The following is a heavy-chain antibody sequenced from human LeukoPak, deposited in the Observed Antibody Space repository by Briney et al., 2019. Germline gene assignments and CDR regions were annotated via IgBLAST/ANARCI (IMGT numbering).Heavy chain of an antibody. D-gene: IGHD2-2*02. V-gene: IGHV3-7*01. Sequence: QPGGSLRLSCATSGFTFSSYWMSWVRQAPGKGLEWVANINQDGSEKYYVDSVKGRFTISRDNAKNSLYLQMNSLRAEDTAVYYCARDAEVVPAAIDYFDYWGQGTLVTVSS. CDR1: GFTFSSYW. CDR3: ARDAEVVPAAIDYFDY. J-gene: IGHJ4*02. CDR2: INQDGSEK.